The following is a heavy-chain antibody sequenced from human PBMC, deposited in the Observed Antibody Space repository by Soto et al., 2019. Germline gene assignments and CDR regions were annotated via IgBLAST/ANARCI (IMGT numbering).Heavy chain of an antibody. CDR1: GFTFSSYA. CDR3: ARGPYGSGSYGY. V-gene: IGHV3-30-3*01. CDR2: ISYDGSNK. J-gene: IGHJ4*02. D-gene: IGHD3-10*01. Sequence: GGSLRLSCAASGFTFSSYAMHWVRQAPGKGLEWVAVISYDGSNKYYADSVKGRFTISRDNSKNTLYLQMNSLRAEDTAVYYCARGPYGSGSYGYWGQGTLVTVSS.